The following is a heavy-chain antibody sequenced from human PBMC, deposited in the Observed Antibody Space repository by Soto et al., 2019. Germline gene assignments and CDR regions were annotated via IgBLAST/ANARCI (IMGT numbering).Heavy chain of an antibody. CDR1: GGTFSNYA. CDR2: IIPFFGTP. CDR3: AKDKGGYYPHFGS. V-gene: IGHV1-69*06. Sequence: QLVQSGAEVKKPGSSVKVSCKSSGGTFSNYAISWVRQAPGQGLEWVGGIIPFFGTPNYAQNFQGRVTITADKSTSTAYMELSSVRPDDTAVYYCAKDKGGYYPHFGSWGQGTLVTVSS. D-gene: IGHD3-3*01. J-gene: IGHJ4*02.